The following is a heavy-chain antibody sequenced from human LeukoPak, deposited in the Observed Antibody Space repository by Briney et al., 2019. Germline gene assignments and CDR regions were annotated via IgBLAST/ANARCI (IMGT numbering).Heavy chain of an antibody. J-gene: IGHJ6*02. CDR1: GYSFTSYW. Sequence: GESLQISFKGSGYSFTSYWIGWVRQLPGNGLEWMGIIYPGDSDTRYSPSFQGQVTISADKSISTAYLQWSSLKASDTAMYYCARLRTSYCSSTSCWGSYYYGMDVWGQGTTVTVSS. CDR3: ARLRTSYCSSTSCWGSYYYGMDV. D-gene: IGHD2-2*01. CDR2: IYPGDSDT. V-gene: IGHV5-51*01.